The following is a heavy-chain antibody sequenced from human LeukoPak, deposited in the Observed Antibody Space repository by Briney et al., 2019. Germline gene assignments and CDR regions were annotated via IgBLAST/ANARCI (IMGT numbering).Heavy chain of an antibody. J-gene: IGHJ4*02. Sequence: ASVKVSCKASEGTFSSYAISWVRQAPGQGLEWMGQIIPMLGTASYAQRFQGRVTMTTDTSTSTAYMELRSLRSDDTAVYYCARDSSSWYHYWGQGTLVTVSS. CDR1: EGTFSSYA. V-gene: IGHV1-69*05. CDR2: IIPMLGTA. D-gene: IGHD6-13*01. CDR3: ARDSSSWYHY.